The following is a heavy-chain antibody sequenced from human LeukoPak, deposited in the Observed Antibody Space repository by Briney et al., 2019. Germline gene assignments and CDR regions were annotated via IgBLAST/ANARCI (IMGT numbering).Heavy chain of an antibody. J-gene: IGHJ4*02. D-gene: IGHD6-13*01. CDR3: ARDYGKLV. CDR1: GFTFDDYA. CDR2: IGWNSGSI. Sequence: GGSLRLSCAASGFTFDDYAIHWVRQAPGKGLEWVSGIGWNSGSIAYADSVKGRFTISRDNAKNSLYLQMNSLRAEDTAVYYCARDYGKLVWGQGTLVTVSS. V-gene: IGHV3-9*01.